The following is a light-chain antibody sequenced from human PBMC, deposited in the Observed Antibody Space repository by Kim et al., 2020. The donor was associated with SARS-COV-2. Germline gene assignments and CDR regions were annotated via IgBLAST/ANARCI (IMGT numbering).Light chain of an antibody. CDR1: SLRSYY. J-gene: IGLJ2*01. CDR2: GKN. CDR3: NSRDSSGNHVV. V-gene: IGLV3-19*01. Sequence: SSELTQDSAVPVALGQTVRITCQGDSLRSYYASWYQQKPGQAPVLVIYGKNNRPSGIPDRFSGSSSGNTASLTITGAQAEDEADYYCNSRDSSGNHVVFGGGTQLTVL.